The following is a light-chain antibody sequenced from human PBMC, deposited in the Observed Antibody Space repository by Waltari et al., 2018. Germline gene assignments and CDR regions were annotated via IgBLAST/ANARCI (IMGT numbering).Light chain of an antibody. CDR2: SNN. J-gene: IGLJ6*01. Sequence: QSVLTQPPSASGTPGQRVTISCSGSSSNIGSNTVNWYQQLPGTAPKLLIYSNNQRPSGVPARFSGSKSGTSASLAISGLQSEDEADYYCAAWDDSLNGNVFGSGTKVTVL. CDR1: SSNIGSNT. V-gene: IGLV1-44*01. CDR3: AAWDDSLNGNV.